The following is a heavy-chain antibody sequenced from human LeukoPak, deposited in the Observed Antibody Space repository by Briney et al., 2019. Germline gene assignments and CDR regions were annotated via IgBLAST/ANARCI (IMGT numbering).Heavy chain of an antibody. J-gene: IGHJ4*02. Sequence: GRTLRLSCAASGFTFSSYAMHWVRQAPGKGLEWVAVISYDGSNKYYADSVKGRFTISRDNSKNTLYLQMNSLRAEDTAVYYCAREVEMAVDYWGQGTLVTVSS. V-gene: IGHV3-30-3*01. CDR1: GFTFSSYA. D-gene: IGHD5-24*01. CDR3: AREVEMAVDY. CDR2: ISYDGSNK.